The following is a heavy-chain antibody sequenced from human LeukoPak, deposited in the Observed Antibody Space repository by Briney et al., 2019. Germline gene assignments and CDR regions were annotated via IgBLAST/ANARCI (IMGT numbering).Heavy chain of an antibody. D-gene: IGHD2-2*01. CDR3: ARAGRPAAMWGHFDY. CDR2: ISSSSSYT. Sequence: PGGSLRLPCAASGFTFSDYYMSWVRQAPGKGLEWVSYISSSSSYTNYADSVKGRFTISRDNAKNSLYLQMNSLRAEDTAVYYCARAGRPAAMWGHFDYWGQGTLVTVSS. J-gene: IGHJ4*02. CDR1: GFTFSDYY. V-gene: IGHV3-11*05.